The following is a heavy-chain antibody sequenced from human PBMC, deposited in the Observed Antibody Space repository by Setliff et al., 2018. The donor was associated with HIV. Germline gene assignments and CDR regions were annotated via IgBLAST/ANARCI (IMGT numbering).Heavy chain of an antibody. CDR1: GGSISSSHW. J-gene: IGHJ6*03. Sequence: KTSETLSLTCAVSGGSISSSHWWSWVRQPPGMGLEWIGEIYHSGSTNYNPSLKSRVTISVDKSKNQFSLKLISVTAADTAVYYCASLEWSMYHMDVWGKGTTVTVSS. D-gene: IGHD3-3*01. V-gene: IGHV4-4*02. CDR3: ASLEWSMYHMDV. CDR2: IYHSGST.